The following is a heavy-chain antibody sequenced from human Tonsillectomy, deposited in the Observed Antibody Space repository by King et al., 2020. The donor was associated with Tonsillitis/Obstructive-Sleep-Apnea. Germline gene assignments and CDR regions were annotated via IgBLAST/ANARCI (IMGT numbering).Heavy chain of an antibody. Sequence: VQLVESGGGLVQPGGSLRLSCAASGFTFSSYAMSWVRQAPGKGLEWVSGISGSGGSTYYADSVKGRFTISRDNSKNTLYLQMNSLRVEDTAVYYCAKEREDIVVVPAAVYYYGLDVWGQGTTVTVSS. CDR2: ISGSGGST. CDR3: AKEREDIVVVPAAVYYYGLDV. V-gene: IGHV3-23*04. CDR1: GFTFSSYA. J-gene: IGHJ6*02. D-gene: IGHD2-2*01.